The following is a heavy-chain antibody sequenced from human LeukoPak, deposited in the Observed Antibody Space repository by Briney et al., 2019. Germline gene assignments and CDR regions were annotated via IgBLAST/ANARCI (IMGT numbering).Heavy chain of an antibody. D-gene: IGHD1-26*01. CDR3: ARDPQQLVGATGGGFNF. V-gene: IGHV1-18*01. Sequence: ASVKVSCKASGYTFTSYGISWVQQAPGHGLEWMGWISAYNGNTNYAQKLQGRVTMTTDTSTSTAYMELRSLRSDDTAVYYCARDPQQLVGATGGGFNFWGQGTLVTVSS. CDR2: ISAYNGNT. CDR1: GYTFTSYG. J-gene: IGHJ4*02.